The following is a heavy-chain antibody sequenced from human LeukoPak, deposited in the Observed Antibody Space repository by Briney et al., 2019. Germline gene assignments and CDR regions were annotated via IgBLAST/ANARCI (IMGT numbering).Heavy chain of an antibody. Sequence: SETLSLTCAVSGYSISSGAYWGWIRQPPGKGLQWIGCIHHDGSTYYNPSLQSRVTISVDTSKNQFSLKLSSVTATDTAVYYCVRDPPDYWGQGTLVPVSS. J-gene: IGHJ4*02. V-gene: IGHV4-38-2*02. CDR3: VRDPPDY. CDR2: IHHDGST. CDR1: GYSISSGAY.